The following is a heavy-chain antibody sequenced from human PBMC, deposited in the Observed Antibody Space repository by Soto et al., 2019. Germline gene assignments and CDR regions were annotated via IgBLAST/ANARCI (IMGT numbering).Heavy chain of an antibody. CDR2: TYYRSKWYN. J-gene: IGHJ6*02. Sequence: PSQTLSLTCATSGDSVSSNSAAWNWIRQSPSRGLEWLGRTYYRSKWYNDYAVSVKSRITINPDTSKNQFSLQLNSVTPEDTAVYYCARFLEYSSSSDYYYYGMDVWGQGTTVTVSS. CDR1: GDSVSSNSAA. V-gene: IGHV6-1*01. D-gene: IGHD6-6*01. CDR3: ARFLEYSSSSDYYYYGMDV.